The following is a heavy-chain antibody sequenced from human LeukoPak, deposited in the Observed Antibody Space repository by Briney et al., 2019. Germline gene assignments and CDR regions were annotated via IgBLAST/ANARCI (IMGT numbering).Heavy chain of an antibody. CDR3: AKDKGSGTYPPY. Sequence: GGSLRLSCAASGFTFSSFALSWVRQGPGKGLEWVSGISGSGGSTYYADSVKGRFTISRDNSKKRLYLQMNSLRAEDTAVYYCAKDKGSGTYPPYWGQGTLVTVSS. J-gene: IGHJ4*02. V-gene: IGHV3-23*01. CDR1: GFTFSSFA. D-gene: IGHD1-26*01. CDR2: ISGSGGST.